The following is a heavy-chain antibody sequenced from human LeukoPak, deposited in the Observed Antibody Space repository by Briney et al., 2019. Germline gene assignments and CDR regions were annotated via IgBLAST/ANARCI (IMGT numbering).Heavy chain of an antibody. Sequence: ASVKVSCKTSGFSFSNYGIVWVRQAPGQGLEWMGWISARNGNTKNSQKVQGRVTMTTDSSTNIAYLDLRSLRSDDTAVYYCARASDISWPFKNWGQGTLVTVSS. J-gene: IGHJ1*01. CDR1: GFSFSNYG. CDR2: ISARNGNT. CDR3: ARASDISWPFKN. D-gene: IGHD6-13*01. V-gene: IGHV1-18*01.